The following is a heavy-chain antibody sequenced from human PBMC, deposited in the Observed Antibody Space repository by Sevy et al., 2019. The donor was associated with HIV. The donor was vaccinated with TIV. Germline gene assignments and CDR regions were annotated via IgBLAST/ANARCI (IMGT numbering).Heavy chain of an antibody. J-gene: IGHJ4*02. Sequence: GGSLRLSCVASGFTFSNAWMNWVRQAPGKGLEWVARIKSKSDNGTIDYAAPVKGRFTTSRDDSKNTLYLQINSLETEYTGVYYCTRGHRSASGDHWGQGTLVTVSS. CDR2: IKSKSDNGTI. CDR3: TRGHRSASGDH. D-gene: IGHD2-21*01. CDR1: GFTFSNAW. V-gene: IGHV3-15*01.